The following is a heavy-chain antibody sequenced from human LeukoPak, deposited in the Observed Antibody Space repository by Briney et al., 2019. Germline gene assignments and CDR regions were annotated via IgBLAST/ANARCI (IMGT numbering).Heavy chain of an antibody. CDR1: GFPVSSNY. D-gene: IGHD3-22*01. Sequence: PGGSLRLSCAASGFPVSSNYMSWVRQAPGKGLEGGSVIYSGGSTYYADSVKGRFTISRDNSKNTLYLQMNSLRAEDTAVYYCARGGAYYYDSSGYSPYYFDYWGQGTLVTVSS. CDR2: IYSGGST. CDR3: ARGGAYYYDSSGYSPYYFDY. J-gene: IGHJ4*02. V-gene: IGHV3-53*01.